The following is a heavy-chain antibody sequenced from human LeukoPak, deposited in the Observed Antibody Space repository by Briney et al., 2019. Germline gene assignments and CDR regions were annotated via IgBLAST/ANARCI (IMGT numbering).Heavy chain of an antibody. CDR2: MSGSGGST. D-gene: IGHD3-10*01. V-gene: IGHV3-23*01. CDR3: AKEGIYYGSGSYYVDY. CDR1: GFTFSSYG. J-gene: IGHJ4*02. Sequence: GGSLRLSCAASGFTFSSYGMSWVRQAPGKGLEWVSAMSGSGGSTYYADSVKGRFTISRDNSKNTLYLQMNSLRAEDTAVYYCAKEGIYYGSGSYYVDYWGQGTLVTVPS.